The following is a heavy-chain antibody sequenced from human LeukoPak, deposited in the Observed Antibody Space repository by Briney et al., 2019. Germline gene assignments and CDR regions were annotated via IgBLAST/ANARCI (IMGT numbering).Heavy chain of an antibody. Sequence: SETLSLTCTVSGGSISSSSYYWGWIRQPPGKGLEWIGSIYYSGSTYYNPSLKSRVTISVDTSKNQFSLKLSSVTAADTAVYYCARHQTKYSSSSGLDYWGQGTLVAVSS. CDR3: ARHQTKYSSSSGLDY. D-gene: IGHD6-6*01. J-gene: IGHJ4*02. CDR2: IYYSGST. V-gene: IGHV4-39*01. CDR1: GGSISSSSYY.